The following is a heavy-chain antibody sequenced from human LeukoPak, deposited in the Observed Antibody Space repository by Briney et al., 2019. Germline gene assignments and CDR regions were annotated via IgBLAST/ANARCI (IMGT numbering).Heavy chain of an antibody. CDR1: GGSISSGDYY. V-gene: IGHV4-30-4*08. Sequence: TSQTLSLTCTVSGGSISSGDYYWSWIRQPPGKGLEWIGYIYYSGSTYYNPSLKSRVTISVDTSKNQFSLKLSSVTAADTAVYYCARGSGTTVVTRRYYYYVDVWGKGTTVTVSS. CDR3: ARGSGTTVVTRRYYYYVDV. D-gene: IGHD4-23*01. J-gene: IGHJ6*03. CDR2: IYYSGST.